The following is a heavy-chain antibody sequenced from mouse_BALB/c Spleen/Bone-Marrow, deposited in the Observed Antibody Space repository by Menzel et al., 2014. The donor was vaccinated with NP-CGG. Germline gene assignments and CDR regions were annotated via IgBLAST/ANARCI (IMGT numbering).Heavy chain of an antibody. CDR1: GFAFSSYD. CDR2: ISSGDGST. J-gene: IGHJ3*01. CDR3: ERQKKNGAVAWFAY. V-gene: IGHV5-12-1*01. Sequence: EVMLVESGGGLVKPGGSLKLSCAASGFAFSSYDMSWVRPTSEKRLEWVAYISSGDGSTYYPDTVKGRFTISRDNAKNPLYLKRSSLKCEDTAMYYWERQKKNGAVAWFAYGGQGTLVTVSA.